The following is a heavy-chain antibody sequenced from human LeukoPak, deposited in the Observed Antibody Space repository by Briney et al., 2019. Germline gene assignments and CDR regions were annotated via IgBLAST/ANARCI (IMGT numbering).Heavy chain of an antibody. CDR2: ISGSGGNT. CDR1: GFTFSSYA. CDR3: AKQVGFWSGYYDY. D-gene: IGHD3-3*01. J-gene: IGHJ4*02. V-gene: IGHV3-23*01. Sequence: GGSLRLSCAASGFTFSSYAMSWVRQAPGKGLEWVSAISGSGGNTYYADSVKGRFTISRDNSKNTLYLQMNSLRAEDTAVYYCAKQVGFWSGYYDYWGQGTLVTVSS.